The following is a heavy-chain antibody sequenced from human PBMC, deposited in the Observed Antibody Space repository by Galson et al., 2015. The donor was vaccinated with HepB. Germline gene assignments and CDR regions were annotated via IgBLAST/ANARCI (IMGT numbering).Heavy chain of an antibody. J-gene: IGHJ6*02. V-gene: IGHV3-49*03. D-gene: IGHD3-10*01. CDR3: TRYMVRGVIISYYGMDV. Sequence: SLRLSCATSGFTFGDFAMSWFRQAPGKGLEWVGFIRSKAYAGTAEYAASVKGRFTISRDDSKTVAYLQMNSLKTEDTAVYYCTRYMVRGVIISYYGMDVWGQGTTVTVSS. CDR1: GFTFGDFA. CDR2: IRSKAYAGTA.